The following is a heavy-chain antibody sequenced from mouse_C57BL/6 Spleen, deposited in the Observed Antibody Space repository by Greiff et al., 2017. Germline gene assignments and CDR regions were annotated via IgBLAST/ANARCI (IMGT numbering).Heavy chain of an antibody. CDR1: GYSITSGYY. D-gene: IGHD4-1*01. V-gene: IGHV3-6*01. CDR3: ARGKTGTFDY. CDR2: ISYDGSN. J-gene: IGHJ2*01. Sequence: ESGPGLVKPSQSLSLTCSVTGYSITSGYYWNWIRQFPGNKLEWMGYISYDGSNNYNPSLKNRNSITRDTSKNQFFLKLNSVTTEDTATYYCARGKTGTFDYWGQGTTLTVSS.